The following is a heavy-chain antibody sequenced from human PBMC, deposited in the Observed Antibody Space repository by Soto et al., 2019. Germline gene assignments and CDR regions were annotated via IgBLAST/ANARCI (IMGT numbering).Heavy chain of an antibody. CDR1: GGTFSTYA. CDR2: IIPMFGTA. D-gene: IGHD5-18*01. J-gene: IGHJ4*02. CDR3: ASGIQLWLRRINNGYSG. V-gene: IGHV1-69*12. Sequence: QVQLVQSGPEVKKPESSVKVSSKAPGGTFSTYAISWVRQAPGQGLEWMGGIIPMFGTANYAQRFQDRVTITADESTNTVYMELSSLRSEDTAVYFCASGIQLWLRRINNGYSGWGQGTLVTVSS.